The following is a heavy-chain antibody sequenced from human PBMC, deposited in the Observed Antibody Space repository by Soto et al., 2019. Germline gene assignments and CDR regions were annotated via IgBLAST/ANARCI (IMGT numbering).Heavy chain of an antibody. D-gene: IGHD6-19*01. CDR3: ARVSLAVAGMTDS. CDR2: IYYRGTV. CDR1: TSVSTGSYY. J-gene: IGHJ4*02. Sequence: QVQLQESGPGLVRPSEPLSLTCTVSTSVSTGSYYWSWIRQPPGGGLEWIGYIYYRGTVNYNPSLKIRVTISIDTSKNQFSLKLYSVTAADTARYYCARVSLAVAGMTDSWGQGTLVTVSS. V-gene: IGHV4-61*01.